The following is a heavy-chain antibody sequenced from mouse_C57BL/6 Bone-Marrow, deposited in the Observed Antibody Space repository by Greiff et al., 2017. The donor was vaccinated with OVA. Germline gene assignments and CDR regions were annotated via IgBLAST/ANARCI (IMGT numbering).Heavy chain of an antibody. V-gene: IGHV1-64*01. CDR2: IHPNSGST. D-gene: IGHD2-3*01. CDR3: AREGMVSGAMDY. CDR1: GYTFTSYW. J-gene: IGHJ4*01. Sequence: QVQLQQPGAELVKPGASVKLSCKASGYTFTSYWMHWVKQRPGQGLEWIGMIHPNSGSTNYNEKFKSKATLTVDKSSSTAYMQLSSLTSEDSAVYYCAREGMVSGAMDYWGQGTSVTVSS.